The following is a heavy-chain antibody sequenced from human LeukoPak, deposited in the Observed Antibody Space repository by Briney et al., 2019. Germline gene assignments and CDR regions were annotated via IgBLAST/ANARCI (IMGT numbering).Heavy chain of an antibody. CDR1: GGSFSGYY. J-gene: IGHJ5*02. Sequence: SETLSLTCAVYGGSFSGYYWSWIRQPPGKGLEWIGEINHSGSTNYNPSLKSRVTISVDTSKNQFSLKVSSVTAADTAVYYCARDLNSSGYHQDGWFDPWGQGTLVTVSS. CDR3: ARDLNSSGYHQDGWFDP. D-gene: IGHD3-22*01. CDR2: INHSGST. V-gene: IGHV4-34*01.